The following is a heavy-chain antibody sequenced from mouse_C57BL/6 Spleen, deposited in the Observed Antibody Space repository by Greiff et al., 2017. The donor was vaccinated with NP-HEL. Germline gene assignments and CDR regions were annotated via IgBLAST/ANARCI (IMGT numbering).Heavy chain of an antibody. CDR1: GFTFSSYA. J-gene: IGHJ2*01. Sequence: EVQLVESGEGLVKPGGSLKLSCAASGFTFSSYAMSWVRQTPEKRLEWVAYISSGGDYIYYADTVKGRFTLSRDNARNTLYLQMSSLKSEDTAMYYCTRAYYSNYYFDYWGQGTTLTVSS. V-gene: IGHV5-9-1*02. CDR3: TRAYYSNYYFDY. D-gene: IGHD2-5*01. CDR2: ISSGGDYI.